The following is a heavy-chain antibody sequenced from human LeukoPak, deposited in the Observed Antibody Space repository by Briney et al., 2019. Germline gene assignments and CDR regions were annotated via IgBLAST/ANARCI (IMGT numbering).Heavy chain of an antibody. J-gene: IGHJ4*02. V-gene: IGHV1-18*01. CDR3: ARVDDRGHYYDSSGPRKLFDY. CDR2: ISAYNGNT. Sequence: VKVSCKASGYTFTSYGISWVRQAPGQGLEWMGWISAYNGNTNYAQKLQGRVTMTTDTSTSTAYMELRSLRSDDTAVYYCARVDDRGHYYDSSGPRKLFDYWGQGTLVTVSS. D-gene: IGHD3-22*01. CDR1: GYTFTSYG.